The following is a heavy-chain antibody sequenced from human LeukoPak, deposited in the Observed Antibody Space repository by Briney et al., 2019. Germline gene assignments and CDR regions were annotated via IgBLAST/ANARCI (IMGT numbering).Heavy chain of an antibody. CDR3: AKNMSRYSYGPHY. Sequence: GGSLRLSCAASGFTFDDYTMHWVRQAPGKGLEWVSLISGDGGTTYYGDSLKGRFTISRDNSKNSLYLQMNSLTTDDTAFYYCAKNMSRYSYGPHYWGQGTLVTVST. CDR2: ISGDGGTT. J-gene: IGHJ4*02. V-gene: IGHV3-43*02. D-gene: IGHD5-18*01. CDR1: GFTFDDYT.